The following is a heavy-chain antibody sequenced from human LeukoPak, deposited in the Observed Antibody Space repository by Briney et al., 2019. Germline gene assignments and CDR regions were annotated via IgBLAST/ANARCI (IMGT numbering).Heavy chain of an antibody. Sequence: PGGSLRLSCAASGFTVSSNYMSWVRQAPGKWLEWVSVIYSSDSTYYADSVKGRFTISRDNSKNTLYLQMNSLRAEDTAVYYCARGNWNYPFDYWGQGTLVTVSS. CDR1: GFTVSSNY. V-gene: IGHV3-53*01. CDR3: ARGNWNYPFDY. J-gene: IGHJ4*02. D-gene: IGHD1-7*01. CDR2: IYSSDST.